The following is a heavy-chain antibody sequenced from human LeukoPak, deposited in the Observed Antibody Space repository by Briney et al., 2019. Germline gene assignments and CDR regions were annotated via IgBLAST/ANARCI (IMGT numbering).Heavy chain of an antibody. Sequence: PGGSLRLSCAASGFTFSSYSMNWVRQAPGKGLEWVSSISSSSSYIYYADSVKGRFTISRDNAKNSLYLQMNSLRAEDTAVYYCFGKEGYYGSGSYKDLDYWGQGTLVTVSS. CDR1: GFTFSSYS. V-gene: IGHV3-21*01. CDR2: ISSSSSYI. J-gene: IGHJ4*02. CDR3: FGKEGYYGSGSYKDLDY. D-gene: IGHD3-10*01.